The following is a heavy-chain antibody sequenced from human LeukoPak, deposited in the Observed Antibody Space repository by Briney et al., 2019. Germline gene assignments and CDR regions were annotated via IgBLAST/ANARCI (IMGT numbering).Heavy chain of an antibody. CDR2: IIPIFGTA. D-gene: IGHD5-24*01. CDR1: GYTFTSYG. J-gene: IGHJ4*02. V-gene: IGHV1-69*13. Sequence: ASVKVSCKASGYTFTSYGISWVRQAPGQGLEWMGGIIPIFGTANYAQKFQGRVTITADESTSTAYMELSSLRSEDTAVYYCARGGRDGYKLEFDYWGQGTLVTVSS. CDR3: ARGGRDGYKLEFDY.